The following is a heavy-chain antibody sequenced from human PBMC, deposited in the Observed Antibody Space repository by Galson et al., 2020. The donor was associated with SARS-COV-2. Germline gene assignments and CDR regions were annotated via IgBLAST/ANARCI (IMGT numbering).Heavy chain of an antibody. J-gene: IGHJ4*02. CDR3: AKGWDYDFWSGYYSGDY. CDR1: GFTFSSYA. D-gene: IGHD3-3*01. Sequence: GESLKISCAASGFTFSSYAMSWVRQAPGKGLEWVSAISGSGGSTYYADSVKGRFTISRDNSKNTLYLQMNSLRAEDTAVYYCAKGWDYDFWSGYYSGDYWGQGTLVTVSS. V-gene: IGHV3-23*01. CDR2: ISGSGGST.